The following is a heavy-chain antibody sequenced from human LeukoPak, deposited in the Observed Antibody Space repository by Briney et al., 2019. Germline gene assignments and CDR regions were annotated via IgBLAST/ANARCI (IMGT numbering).Heavy chain of an antibody. CDR2: IYSGGTT. D-gene: IGHD2-2*01. CDR3: ARDNGPGGSTSGSFP. V-gene: IGHV3-66*01. J-gene: IGHJ5*02. Sequence: GGSLRLSCAASGFTVSSNYMSWVRQAPGKGLEWVSVIYSGGTTYYADSVKGRFTISRDNSKNTLYLQMNSLRAEDTAVYYCARDNGPGGSTSGSFPWGQGTLVTVSS. CDR1: GFTVSSNY.